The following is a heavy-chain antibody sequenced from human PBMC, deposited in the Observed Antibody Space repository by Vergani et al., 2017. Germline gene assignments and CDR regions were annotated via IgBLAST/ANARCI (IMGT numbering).Heavy chain of an antibody. CDR3: AMGPRGVVYAMSPVVY. Sequence: VQLVQSGAEVKKPGASVKVSCKASGYTFTSYGISWVRQAPGQGLEWMGWISAYNGNTNYAQKLQGRVTMTTDTSKSTAYMELRILRSDDTAVYYCAMGPRGVVYAMSPVVYWGQGTLVTVSS. D-gene: IGHD2-8*02. CDR1: GYTFTSYG. CDR2: ISAYNGNT. J-gene: IGHJ4*02. V-gene: IGHV1-18*01.